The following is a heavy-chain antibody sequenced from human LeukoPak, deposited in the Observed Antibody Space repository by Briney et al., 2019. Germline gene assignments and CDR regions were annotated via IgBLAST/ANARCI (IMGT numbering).Heavy chain of an antibody. CDR2: IYHSEST. D-gene: IGHD3-22*01. V-gene: IGHV4-59*08. Sequence: SETLSLTCTVSGGSITSYYWGWIRQPPGKGLEWIGHIYHSESTNYNPSLKSRVTISIDTSKNQFSLKLSSVTAADTAVYYCARHTYYYDSNGYYYFDYWGQGILVTVSS. CDR3: ARHTYYYDSNGYYYFDY. CDR1: GGSITSYY. J-gene: IGHJ4*02.